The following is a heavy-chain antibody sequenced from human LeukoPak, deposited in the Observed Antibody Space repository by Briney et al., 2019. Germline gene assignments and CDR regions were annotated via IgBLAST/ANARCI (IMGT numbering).Heavy chain of an antibody. CDR1: GSTFSSYG. Sequence: GGSLRLSCAASGSTFSSYGMHWVRQAPGKGLEWVEVIWYDGSNKYYADSVKGRFTISRDNSKNTLYLQMNSLRAEDTAVYYCASGDVYSSGLDAFDIWGQGTMVTVSS. CDR3: ASGDVYSSGLDAFDI. D-gene: IGHD6-19*01. J-gene: IGHJ3*02. V-gene: IGHV3-33*01. CDR2: IWYDGSNK.